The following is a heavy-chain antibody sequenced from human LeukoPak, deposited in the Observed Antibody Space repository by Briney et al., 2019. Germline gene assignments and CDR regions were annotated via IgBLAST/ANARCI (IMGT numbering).Heavy chain of an antibody. CDR1: GFTVSSNY. J-gene: IGHJ4*02. CDR2: IYSGGST. D-gene: IGHD3-3*01. V-gene: IGHV3-53*01. Sequence: GGSLRLSCAASGFTVSSNYMSWVRQAPGKGLEWVSVIYSGGSTYYADSVKGRFTISRDNSKNTLYLQMNSLRAEDTAVYYCARVRSGYLEYYFDYWGRGTLVTVSS. CDR3: ARVRSGYLEYYFDY.